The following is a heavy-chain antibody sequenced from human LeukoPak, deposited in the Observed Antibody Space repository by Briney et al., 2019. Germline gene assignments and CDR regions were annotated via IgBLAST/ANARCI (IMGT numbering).Heavy chain of an antibody. D-gene: IGHD1-1*01. CDR3: AKTTWDAFDI. CDR1: GFTFSSYA. V-gene: IGHV3-23*01. Sequence: PGGSLRLSCAASGFTFSSYAMSWVRQAPGKGLEWVSSLSGSGDKTYYADSVKGRFTISRDNSKNTLYLQMNTLRVEDTAVYYCAKTTWDAFDIWGQGTMVTVSS. CDR2: LSGSGDKT. J-gene: IGHJ3*02.